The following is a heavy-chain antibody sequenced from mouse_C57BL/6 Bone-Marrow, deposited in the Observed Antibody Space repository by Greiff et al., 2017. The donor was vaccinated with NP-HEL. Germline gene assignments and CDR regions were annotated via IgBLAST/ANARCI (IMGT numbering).Heavy chain of an antibody. V-gene: IGHV14-3*01. Sequence: EVKLMESVAELVRPGASVKLSCTASGFNIKNTYMHWVKQRPEQGLEWIGRIDPANGNTIYAPKFQGKATITADTSSNTAYLQLSSLTSEDTAIYYCARVVGSYWYFDVWGTGTTVTVSS. D-gene: IGHD1-1*01. J-gene: IGHJ1*03. CDR2: IDPANGNT. CDR1: GFNIKNTY. CDR3: ARVVGSYWYFDV.